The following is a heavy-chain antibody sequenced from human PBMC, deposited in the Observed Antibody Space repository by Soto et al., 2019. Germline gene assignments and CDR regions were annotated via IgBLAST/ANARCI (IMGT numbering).Heavy chain of an antibody. CDR2: IYYNGNT. CDR3: ARGEGVFDY. J-gene: IGHJ4*02. V-gene: IGHV4-30-4*01. CDR1: GGSISSGDYY. Sequence: QVQLQESGPGLVKPSQTLSLTCTVSGGSISSGDYYWSWIRQPPGKGLEWIGYIYYNGNTYYNPSXQSRVTISVDTSKNQFSLKLSSVTAADTTLYYCARGEGVFDYWGQGTLVTVSS. D-gene: IGHD3-16*01.